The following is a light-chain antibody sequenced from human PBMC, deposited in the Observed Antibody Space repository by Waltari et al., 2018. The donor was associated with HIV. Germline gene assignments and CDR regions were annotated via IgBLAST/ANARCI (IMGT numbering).Light chain of an antibody. CDR1: SSDVGGYDY. CDR3: SSYADRSSVF. CDR2: DVT. V-gene: IGLV2-8*01. Sequence: QSALTQPPSAFGSLGQSITLPCTGPSSDVGGYDYLSWYSQHPGKPTKLLLYDVTKRQSGVPDRFSGSKSGNAASLSVSDRRAEDEGDYFCSSYADRSSVFFGCGTTLSVL. J-gene: IGLJ2*01.